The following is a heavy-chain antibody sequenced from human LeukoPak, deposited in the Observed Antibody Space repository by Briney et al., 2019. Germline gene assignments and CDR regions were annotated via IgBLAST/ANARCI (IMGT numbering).Heavy chain of an antibody. J-gene: IGHJ6*02. CDR3: ARGGSAATRGPRYYYYYGMDV. CDR2: INHSGST. CDR1: GGSFSGYY. V-gene: IGHV4-34*01. Sequence: PSETLSLTCAVYGGSFSGYYWSWIRQPPGKGLEWIGEINHSGSTNYNPSLKSRVTISVDTSKNQFSLKLSSVTAADTAVYYCARGGSAATRGPRYYYYYGMDVWGQGTTVTVSS. D-gene: IGHD2-15*01.